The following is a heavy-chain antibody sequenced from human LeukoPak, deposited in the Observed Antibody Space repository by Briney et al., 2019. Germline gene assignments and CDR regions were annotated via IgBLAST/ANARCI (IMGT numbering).Heavy chain of an antibody. V-gene: IGHV1-2*02. CDR2: INPNSGGT. CDR3: ARAAYSSGPISFDY. D-gene: IGHD6-19*01. CDR1: GYTFTGYY. J-gene: IGHJ4*02. Sequence: ASVKVSCKASGYTFTGYYMHWVRQAPGQGLERMGWINPNSGGTNYAQKFQGRVTMTRDTSISTAYMELSRLRSDDTAVYYCARAAYSSGPISFDYWGQGTLVTVSS.